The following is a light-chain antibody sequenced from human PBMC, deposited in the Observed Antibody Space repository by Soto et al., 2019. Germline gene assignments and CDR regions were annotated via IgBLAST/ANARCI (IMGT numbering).Light chain of an antibody. Sequence: QSVLTQPPSASGSLGQSVTISCTGTSSDVGGYKYVSWYQQHPGKAPKVMIYEVNKRPSGVPDRFSGSKSGNTASLTVSGPQAEDEADYYCSSYAGTNNWVFGGGTKLTVL. CDR1: SSDVGGYKY. V-gene: IGLV2-8*01. CDR2: EVN. J-gene: IGLJ3*02. CDR3: SSYAGTNNWV.